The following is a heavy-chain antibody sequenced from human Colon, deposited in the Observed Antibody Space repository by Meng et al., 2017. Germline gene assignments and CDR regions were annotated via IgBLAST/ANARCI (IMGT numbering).Heavy chain of an antibody. CDR2: VYHRGDT. CDR3: GRDQGRELINH. CDR1: GDSISSDIW. D-gene: IGHD1-7*01. V-gene: IGHV4-4*02. J-gene: IGHJ4*02. Sequence: VRLQEPGPGLVKPSGTLSLPFTVSGDSISSDIWWSWVRQPPGKGLEWIGEVYHRGDTNYNPSLKSRVDISVDKSKNQFYLSLFSVTAADTAVYYCGRDQGRELINHWGQGALVTVSS.